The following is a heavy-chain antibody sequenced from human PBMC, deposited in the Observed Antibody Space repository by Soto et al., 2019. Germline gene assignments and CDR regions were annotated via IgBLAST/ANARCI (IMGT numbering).Heavy chain of an antibody. CDR3: AAGYHDYYYYAMDV. J-gene: IGHJ6*02. Sequence: EVQLLESGGSLVQPGGSLRLSCATSGFTFSSYAMSWVRQAPGKGLEWVSGISGSGKSTYYADSVKGRFTISRDNSKDTLYLQMNSLSAEEAAVDFCAAGYHDYYYYAMDVWGQGTTVTVSS. CDR2: ISGSGKST. D-gene: IGHD2-15*01. V-gene: IGHV3-23*01. CDR1: GFTFSSYA.